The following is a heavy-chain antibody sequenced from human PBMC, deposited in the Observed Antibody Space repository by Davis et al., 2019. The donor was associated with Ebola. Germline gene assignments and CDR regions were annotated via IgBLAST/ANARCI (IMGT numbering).Heavy chain of an antibody. CDR3: ARDGENYSDLDY. J-gene: IGHJ4*02. Sequence: GESLKISCAASGFTFRTYSMTWVRQAPGRGLEWVSSILVSGTYIYYADSVKGRFTISRDDAKNSLYLQMDSLRGEDTAVYYCARDGENYSDLDYWGQGTLVTVSS. V-gene: IGHV3-21*01. CDR2: ILVSGTYI. D-gene: IGHD3-10*01. CDR1: GFTFRTYS.